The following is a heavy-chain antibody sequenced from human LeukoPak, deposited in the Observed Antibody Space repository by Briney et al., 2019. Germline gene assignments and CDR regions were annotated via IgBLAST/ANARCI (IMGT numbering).Heavy chain of an antibody. CDR2: IIPILGIA. J-gene: IGHJ6*02. D-gene: IGHD3-10*01. CDR3: ARLDPDYYGSGSMGYYYYGMDV. V-gene: IGHV1-69*04. CDR1: GGTFSSYA. Sequence: SVKVSCKASGGTFSSYAISWGRQAPGQGLEWMGRIIPILGIANYAQKFQGRVTITADKSTSTAYMELSSLRSEDTAVYYCARLDPDYYGSGSMGYYYYGMDVWGQGTTVTVSS.